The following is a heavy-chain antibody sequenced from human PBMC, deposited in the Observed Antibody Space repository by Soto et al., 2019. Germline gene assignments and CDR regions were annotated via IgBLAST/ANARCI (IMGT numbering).Heavy chain of an antibody. D-gene: IGHD1-1*01. CDR2: ISYDGSKK. CDR3: AREEYNSEYFDY. CDR1: KFTFSYYA. J-gene: IGHJ4*01. V-gene: IGHV3-30-3*01. Sequence: QVQLVESGGGVVQPGRSLRLSCAASKFTFSYYAMHWVRQAPGKGLEWVAVISYDGSKKYYADSVKGRFTISRDNSKSTPYVEMTSLRDEDTAVYYCAREEYNSEYFDYWGHGTLVTVSS.